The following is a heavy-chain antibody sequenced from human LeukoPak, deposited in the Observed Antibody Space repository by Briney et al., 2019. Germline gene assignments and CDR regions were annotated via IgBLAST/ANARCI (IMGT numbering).Heavy chain of an antibody. D-gene: IGHD6-13*01. CDR2: ISSSGSTI. CDR1: GFTFSSYE. Sequence: GGSLRLSCAASGFTFSSYEMNWVRHAPGKGLEWVSYISSSGSTIYYADSVKGRFTISRDSAKNSLYLQMNSLRAEDTAVYYCAGGDSSLNRFDPWGQGTLVTVSS. J-gene: IGHJ5*02. CDR3: AGGDSSLNRFDP. V-gene: IGHV3-48*03.